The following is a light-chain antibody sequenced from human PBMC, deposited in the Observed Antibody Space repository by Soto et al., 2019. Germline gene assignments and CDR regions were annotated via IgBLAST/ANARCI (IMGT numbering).Light chain of an antibody. Sequence: DIQMTQSPSSLSASVGDRVSITCQASQDISTFLNWYQQKPGQAPKLLIYDASNLETGVPSRFSGTGSGSDFTLTITSLQSEDVAAYYCQQFEDLPLSFGPGT. CDR1: QDISTF. V-gene: IGKV1-33*01. J-gene: IGKJ3*01. CDR3: QQFEDLPLS. CDR2: DAS.